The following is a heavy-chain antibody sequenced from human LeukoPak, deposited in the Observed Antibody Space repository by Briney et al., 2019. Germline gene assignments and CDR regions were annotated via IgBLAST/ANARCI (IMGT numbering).Heavy chain of an antibody. CDR2: ISSSSSYI. Sequence: GGSLRLSCAASGFTFSSYTMNWVRQAPGKGLEWVSSISSSSSYIYYADSVKGRFTISRDNAKNSLYLQMNRLRAEDTAVYYCARDTYDILTGYYKWAFDIWGQGTMVTVSS. CDR1: GFTFSSYT. CDR3: ARDTYDILTGYYKWAFDI. D-gene: IGHD3-9*01. V-gene: IGHV3-21*06. J-gene: IGHJ3*02.